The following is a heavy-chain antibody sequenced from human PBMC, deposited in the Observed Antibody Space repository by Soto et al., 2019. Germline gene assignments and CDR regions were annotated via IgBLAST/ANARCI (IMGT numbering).Heavy chain of an antibody. D-gene: IGHD1-26*01. V-gene: IGHV4-30-4*01. CDR1: GGPISSDDHY. CDR3: ARDRGSGNYLDH. Sequence: QVQLQESGPGLVKPSQTLSLTCTVSGGPISSDDHYWSWIRQPPGKGLEWIGHIYYSGSTYYNPSLRSRVDISVDTSKNQFSLKLRFVTAADTAVYYCARDRGSGNYLDHWGQGTLVTVSS. CDR2: IYYSGST. J-gene: IGHJ4*02.